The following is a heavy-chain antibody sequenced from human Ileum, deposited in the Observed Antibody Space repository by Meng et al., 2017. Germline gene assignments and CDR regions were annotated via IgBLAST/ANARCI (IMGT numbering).Heavy chain of an antibody. CDR3: ARGPYGDAFDI. J-gene: IGHJ3*02. Sequence: ASVKVSCKASGYTFTGYYMHWVRQAPGQGLEWMGRINPNSGGTNYEQKFQGRVTMTRDTSISTAYMELSRLRSDDTAVYYCARGPYGDAFDIWGQGTMVTVSS. D-gene: IGHD4-17*01. CDR1: GYTFTGYY. V-gene: IGHV1-2*06. CDR2: INPNSGGT.